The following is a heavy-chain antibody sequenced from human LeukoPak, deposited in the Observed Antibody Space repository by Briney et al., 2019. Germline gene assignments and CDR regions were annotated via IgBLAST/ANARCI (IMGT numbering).Heavy chain of an antibody. CDR1: GGSMSSYF. V-gene: IGHV4-59*08. CDR2: IYHSGST. D-gene: IGHD3-10*01. J-gene: IGHJ6*03. Sequence: KTSETLSLTCAVSGGSMSSYFWSWIRQPPGKGLEWIGYIYHSGSTYYNPSLKSRVTISIDTSKNQFALRLSSVTAADTAVYYCARVIYGSGSYYHYYYYMDVWGKGTTVTISS. CDR3: ARVIYGSGSYYHYYYYMDV.